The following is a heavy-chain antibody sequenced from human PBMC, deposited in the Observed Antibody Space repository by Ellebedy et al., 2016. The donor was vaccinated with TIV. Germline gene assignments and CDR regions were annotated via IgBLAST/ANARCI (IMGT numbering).Heavy chain of an antibody. Sequence: AASVKVSCKASVYMLTNFAIAWVRQAPGQGLEWMGCISTENRNTNYAQKFQGRVTLTTETSTNTAYMELTNLRSDDTAVYYCARDQSTAIFDFWGQGTLVTVSS. CDR3: ARDQSTAIFDF. J-gene: IGHJ4*02. D-gene: IGHD1-14*01. CDR1: VYMLTNFA. V-gene: IGHV1-18*01. CDR2: ISTENRNT.